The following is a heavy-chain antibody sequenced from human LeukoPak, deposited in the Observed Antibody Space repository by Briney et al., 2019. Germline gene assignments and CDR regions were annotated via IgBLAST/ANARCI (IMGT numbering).Heavy chain of an antibody. CDR2: IYYTGTT. CDR1: GASISSYY. J-gene: IGHJ4*02. V-gene: IGHV4-59*01. D-gene: IGHD2-2*01. CDR3: ARDSAVVPRPLYY. Sequence: SETLSLTCTVSGASISSYYRSWIRQAPGKGLEWIGYIYYTGTTDYNPSLKSRVTISMDASKSQFSLRLNSVTAADTAVYYCARDSAVVPRPLYYWGQGVLVTVSS.